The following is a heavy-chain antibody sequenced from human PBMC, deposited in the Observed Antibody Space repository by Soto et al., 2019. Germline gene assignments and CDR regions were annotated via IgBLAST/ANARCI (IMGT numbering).Heavy chain of an antibody. D-gene: IGHD6-13*01. CDR3: ARDIGAADGYNWFDP. CDR2: IIPIFGTA. V-gene: IGHV1-69*13. CDR1: GGTFSSYA. Sequence: SVKVSCKASGGTFSSYAISWVRQAPGQGLEWMGGIIPIFGTANYAQKFQGRVTITADESTSTAYMELSSLRSEDTAVYYCARDIGAADGYNWFDPWGKGTLVTVSS. J-gene: IGHJ5*02.